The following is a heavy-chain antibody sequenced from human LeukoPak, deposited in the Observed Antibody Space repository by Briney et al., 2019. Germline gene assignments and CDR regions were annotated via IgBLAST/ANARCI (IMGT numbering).Heavy chain of an antibody. Sequence: SETLSLTCTVSGGSISSYYWSWIRQPPGKGLEWIGYIYYSGSTNYNPSLKSRVTISVDTSKNEFSLKLNSVTAADTAVYYCARDPVARPYWFFDLWGRGTLVTVSS. CDR1: GGSISSYY. J-gene: IGHJ2*01. CDR3: ARDPVARPYWFFDL. V-gene: IGHV4-59*01. CDR2: IYYSGST.